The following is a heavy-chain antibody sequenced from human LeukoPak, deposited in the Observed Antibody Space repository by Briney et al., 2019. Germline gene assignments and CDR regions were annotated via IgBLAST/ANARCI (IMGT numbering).Heavy chain of an antibody. Sequence: PGGSLRLSCAASGFTFSDYYMSWIRQAPGRGLEWVSYISDRGYNTHDADSVKGRFTISRDNSKNMLYLQMNSLRADDTAVYYCARDRRVQPFYFFDNWGQGTLVTVSS. CDR2: ISDRGYNT. CDR3: ARDRRVQPFYFFDN. V-gene: IGHV3-23*01. D-gene: IGHD6-13*01. J-gene: IGHJ4*02. CDR1: GFTFSDYY.